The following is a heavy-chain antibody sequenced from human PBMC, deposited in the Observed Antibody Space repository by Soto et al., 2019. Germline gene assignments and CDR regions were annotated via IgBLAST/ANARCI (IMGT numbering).Heavy chain of an antibody. Sequence: QVQLVQSGAEVKKPGASVKVSCKASGYTFTSYGISWARQAPGQGLEWMGWISAYNGNTNYAQKLQGRVTMTTDTSTSTAYMELRSLRSDDTAVYYCARDTVGYSSSWYPGASGYWGQGTLVTVSS. D-gene: IGHD6-13*01. J-gene: IGHJ4*02. V-gene: IGHV1-18*01. CDR3: ARDTVGYSSSWYPGASGY. CDR1: GYTFTSYG. CDR2: ISAYNGNT.